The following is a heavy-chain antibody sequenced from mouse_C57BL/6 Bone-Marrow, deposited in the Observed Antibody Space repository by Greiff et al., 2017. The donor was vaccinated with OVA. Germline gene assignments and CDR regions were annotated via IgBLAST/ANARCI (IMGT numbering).Heavy chain of an antibody. CDR1: GYTFTSNW. CDR3: ARRGPMDY. J-gene: IGHJ4*01. Sequence: VQLQQPGAELVRPGTSVKLSCKASGYTFTSNWMHWVKQRPGQGLEWIGVIDPSDSYTNYNQKFKGKATLTVDTSSSTAYMQLSSLTSEDSAVYYCARRGPMDYWGQGTSVTVSS. V-gene: IGHV1-59*01. CDR2: IDPSDSYT.